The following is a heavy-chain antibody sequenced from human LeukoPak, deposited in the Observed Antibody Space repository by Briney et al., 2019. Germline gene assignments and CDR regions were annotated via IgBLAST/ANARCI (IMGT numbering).Heavy chain of an antibody. CDR3: ARRVEDYYDSSGYYSDAFDI. CDR2: IYYTGNT. J-gene: IGHJ3*02. V-gene: IGHV4-39*01. CDR1: GGSIGSSTYY. D-gene: IGHD3-22*01. Sequence: KPSETLSLTCTVSGGSIGSSTYYWGWIRQPPGKGLEWIGSIYYTGNTYYNPSLKSRVTIYVDTSQNQFSLKLSSVTAADTAVYYCARRVEDYYDSSGYYSDAFDIWGQGTMVTVS.